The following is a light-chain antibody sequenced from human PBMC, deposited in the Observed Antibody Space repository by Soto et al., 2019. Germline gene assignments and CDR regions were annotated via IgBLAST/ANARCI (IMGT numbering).Light chain of an antibody. CDR1: QSVSVY. J-gene: IGKJ1*01. V-gene: IGKV3-11*01. CDR2: DAS. CDR3: HQRATWPWT. Sequence: DIVLTQSPATLSLSPGERATLSCRASQSVSVYLTWFQQKPGQAPRLLIYDASNRAPGIPARFSGSGSGTDFTLTISSLEPEDFAVYYCHQRATWPWTFCQGTKVEIK.